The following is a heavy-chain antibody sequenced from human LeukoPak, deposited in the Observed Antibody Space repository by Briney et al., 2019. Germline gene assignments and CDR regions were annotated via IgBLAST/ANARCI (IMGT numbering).Heavy chain of an antibody. CDR1: GYTFTSYY. J-gene: IGHJ4*02. D-gene: IGHD6-13*01. CDR2: INPTGGTT. Sequence: ASVKVSCKASGYTFTSYYMSWVRQAPGQGLEWMGTINPTGGTTRNAQNFQSRVTMTRDTSTSTVYMELSSLSSEDTAMYYCARLDSSWYYYWGQGTLVTVSS. V-gene: IGHV1-46*01. CDR3: ARLDSSWYYY.